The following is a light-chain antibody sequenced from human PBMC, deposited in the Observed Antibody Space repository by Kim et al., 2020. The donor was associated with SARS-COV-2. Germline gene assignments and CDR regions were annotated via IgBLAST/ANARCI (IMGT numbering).Light chain of an antibody. V-gene: IGKV3-15*01. CDR3: QEDDNWGS. CDR2: DAS. CDR1: QSVSSN. J-gene: IGKJ2*03. Sequence: EIVMTQSPATLSVSPGERATLSCRASQSVSSNLAWYQQKSVQAPSLLIYDASTRASGIPARFSGSGSGTECTLTISRLQSEDFATYYWQEDDNWGSFGQGTKLE.